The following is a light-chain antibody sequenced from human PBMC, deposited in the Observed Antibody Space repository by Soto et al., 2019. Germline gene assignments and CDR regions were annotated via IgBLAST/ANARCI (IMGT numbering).Light chain of an antibody. CDR1: QSVSAW. V-gene: IGKV1-5*01. Sequence: DIQMTQSPSTLSASVGDRVTITCRASQSVSAWLAWYQQKPGKAPKFLMYDVSTLESGVPLRFSGSGSGTEFTLTINSLQPDDFATYYCQSYRNFSWTFGQGTKADSK. CDR2: DVS. J-gene: IGKJ1*01. CDR3: QSYRNFSWT.